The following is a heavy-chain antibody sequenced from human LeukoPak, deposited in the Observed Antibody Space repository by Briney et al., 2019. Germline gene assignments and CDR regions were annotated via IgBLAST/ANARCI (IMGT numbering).Heavy chain of an antibody. CDR2: FDPEDGET. J-gene: IGHJ5*02. CDR1: GYXLTELS. Sequence: ASVKVSCKVSGYXLTELSIHWVRQAPGKGLEWMGGFDPEDGETIYAQKFQGRVTMTEDTSTDTAYMELSSLRAEDTAVYYCATVGVTTDGWFDPWGQGTLVTVSS. CDR3: ATVGVTTDGWFDP. D-gene: IGHD4-11*01. V-gene: IGHV1-24*01.